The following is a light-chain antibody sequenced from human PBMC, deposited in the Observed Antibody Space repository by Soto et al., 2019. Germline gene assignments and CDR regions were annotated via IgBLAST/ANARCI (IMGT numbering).Light chain of an antibody. CDR1: SSDVGGYNY. V-gene: IGLV2-14*01. CDR3: RSYTTKMNSGV. CDR2: DVS. Sequence: QSALTQPASVSGSPVQSITISCTGTSSDVGGYNYVSWYQKHPGKAPKLMIYDVSNRPSGVSNRFSGSKSGNTASLTISGLQAEDEADYYCRSYTTKMNSGVFGGGTPLTVL. J-gene: IGLJ3*02.